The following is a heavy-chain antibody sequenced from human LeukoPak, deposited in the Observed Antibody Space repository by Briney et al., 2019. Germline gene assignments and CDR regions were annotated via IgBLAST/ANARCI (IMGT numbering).Heavy chain of an antibody. J-gene: IGHJ4*02. CDR1: GFTFKNHA. V-gene: IGHV3-23*01. Sequence: GGSLRLSCAASGFTFKNHAMSWVRQAPGKGLEWVSAILASGGGDSTYTADSMKGRFTISRDNSKNTLYLQMDSLRAEDTAVYHCAKNLDGVATYFDYWGQGTLVTVSS. D-gene: IGHD5-12*01. CDR2: ILASGGGDST. CDR3: AKNLDGVATYFDY.